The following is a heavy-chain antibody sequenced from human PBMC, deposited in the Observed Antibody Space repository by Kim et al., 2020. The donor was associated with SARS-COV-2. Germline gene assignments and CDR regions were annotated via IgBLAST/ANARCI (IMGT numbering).Heavy chain of an antibody. D-gene: IGHD6-13*01. V-gene: IGHV6-1*01. CDR3: ARTGSSWYFNWFDP. J-gene: IGHJ5*02. Sequence: AVSVKRRITINPDTSKNQFSRQLNSVTPEDTAVYYCARTGSSWYFNWFDPWGQGTLVTVSS.